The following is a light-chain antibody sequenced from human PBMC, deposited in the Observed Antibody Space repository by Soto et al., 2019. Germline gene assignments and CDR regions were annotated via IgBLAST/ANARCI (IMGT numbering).Light chain of an antibody. J-gene: IGKJ5*01. V-gene: IGKV3-20*01. Sequence: EIVLTQSPGTLSLSPGERVTLSCRASQSFSSTYLAWYQQKPGQAPRLLIYGASSRATGIPDRFSGGGSGTDFSLTISRLDPEDFAVYYCQQYSSSPITFGQGTRLEIK. CDR1: QSFSSTY. CDR2: GAS. CDR3: QQYSSSPIT.